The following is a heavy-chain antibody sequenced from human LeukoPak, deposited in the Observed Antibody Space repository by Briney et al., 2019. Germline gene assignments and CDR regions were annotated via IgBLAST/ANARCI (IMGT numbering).Heavy chain of an antibody. J-gene: IGHJ3*02. D-gene: IGHD3-22*01. CDR1: GGSISSSY. V-gene: IGHV4-59*03. CDR3: VRGYYDSRGDSNPFDI. CDR2: IHHSGRT. Sequence: SESLSLTCTVSGGSISSSYWSWIRQPPGKGLEWIGYIHHSGRTNYKPSLKSRVTIFVDTSNNQFSLRLTSLIAADTAMYYCVRGYYDSRGDSNPFDIWGQGTMVTVSS.